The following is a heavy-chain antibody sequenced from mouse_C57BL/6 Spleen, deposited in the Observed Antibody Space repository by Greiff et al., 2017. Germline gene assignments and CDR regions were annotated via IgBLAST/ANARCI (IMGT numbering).Heavy chain of an antibody. Sequence: EVKVEESEGGLVQPGSSMKLSCTASGFTFSDYYMAWVRQVPEKGLEWVANINYDGSSTYYLDSLKSRFIISRDNAKNILYLQMSSLKSEDTATYYCARGYDGYYGGYFDVWGTGTTVTVSS. J-gene: IGHJ1*03. CDR3: ARGYDGYYGGYFDV. CDR2: INYDGSST. CDR1: GFTFSDYY. D-gene: IGHD2-3*01. V-gene: IGHV5-16*01.